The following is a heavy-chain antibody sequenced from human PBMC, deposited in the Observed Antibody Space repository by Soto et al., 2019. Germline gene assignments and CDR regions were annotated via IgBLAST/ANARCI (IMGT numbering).Heavy chain of an antibody. CDR2: IIPIFGTA. V-gene: IGHV1-69*13. Sequence: SVKVSCKASGGTFISYAISWVRQAPGQGLEWMGGIIPIFGTANYAQKFQGRVTITADESTSTAYMELSSLRSEDTAVYYCARDAGFYYYDSSGYYPFDYWGQGTLVTVSS. J-gene: IGHJ4*02. CDR3: ARDAGFYYYDSSGYYPFDY. CDR1: GGTFISYA. D-gene: IGHD3-22*01.